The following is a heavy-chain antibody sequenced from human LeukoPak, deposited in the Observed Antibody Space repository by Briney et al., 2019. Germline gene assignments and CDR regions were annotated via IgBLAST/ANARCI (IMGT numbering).Heavy chain of an antibody. CDR1: GGSFSGYY. CDR3: ARTRSGIYYMVHSWFDP. CDR2: INHSGST. J-gene: IGHJ5*02. D-gene: IGHD3-10*01. Sequence: PSETLSLTCAVYGGSFSGYYWSWIRQPPGKGLEWIGEINHSGSTNYNPSLKSRVTISVDTSKNQFSLKLSSVTAADTAVYYCARTRSGIYYMVHSWFDPWGQGTLVTVSS. V-gene: IGHV4-34*01.